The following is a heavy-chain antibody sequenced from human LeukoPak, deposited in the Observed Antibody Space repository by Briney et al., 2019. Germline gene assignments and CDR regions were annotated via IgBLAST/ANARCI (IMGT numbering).Heavy chain of an antibody. CDR2: IYYSGST. Sequence: SETLSLTYTVSGGSISSYYWSWIRQPPGKGLEWIGYIYYSGSTNYNPSLKSRVTISVDTSNSQFSLRLSSVSAADTAVYYCARSSYYDISLRAFDIWGQGAMVIVSS. D-gene: IGHD3-22*01. CDR3: ARSSYYDISLRAFDI. J-gene: IGHJ3*02. V-gene: IGHV4-59*01. CDR1: GGSISSYY.